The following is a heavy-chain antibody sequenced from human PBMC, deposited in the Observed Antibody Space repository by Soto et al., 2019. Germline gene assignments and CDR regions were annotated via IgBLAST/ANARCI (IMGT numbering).Heavy chain of an antibody. D-gene: IGHD2-2*01. J-gene: IGHJ5*02. CDR2: INPSGGTT. Sequence: QVQVVQSGAEVKKPGASVKISCKASGYTFTNYYMHRVRQAPGQGLEWMGIINPSGGTTDYAQKFQGRVIMTTDTSTSTVYMELSSLKSEDTAVYYCARDGCGSSSCYSQYNWFDPWGQGTLVTVSS. V-gene: IGHV1-46*01. CDR1: GYTFTNYY. CDR3: ARDGCGSSSCYSQYNWFDP.